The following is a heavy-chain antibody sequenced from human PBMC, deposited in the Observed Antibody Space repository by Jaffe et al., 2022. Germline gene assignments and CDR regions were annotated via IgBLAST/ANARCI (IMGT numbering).Heavy chain of an antibody. J-gene: IGHJ3*02. CDR1: GGSFSGYY. D-gene: IGHD2-21*02. CDR3: ARGRGRAYCGGDCYISRGSAFDI. V-gene: IGHV4-34*01. CDR2: INHSGST. Sequence: QVQLQQWGAGLLKPSETLSLTCAVYGGSFSGYYWSWIRQPPGKGLEWIGEINHSGSTNYNPSLKSRVTISVDTSKNQFSLKLSSVTAADTAVYYCARGRGRAYCGGDCYISRGSAFDIWGQGTMVTVSS.